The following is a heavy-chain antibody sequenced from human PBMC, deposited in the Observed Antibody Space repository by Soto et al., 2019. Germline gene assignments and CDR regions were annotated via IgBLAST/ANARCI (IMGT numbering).Heavy chain of an antibody. V-gene: IGHV3-30*03. CDR1: GFSFRNYG. D-gene: IGHD1-20*01. CDR2: ISYEGSRI. J-gene: IGHJ3*02. Sequence: GGSLRLSCAASGFSFRNYGMHWVRQAPGKGLEWVAVISYEGSRISYAASVKGRFTISRDNSKNAVFLKMASLRAEDTAVYFCAAYNTSRHAAFDIWGRGTLVTVSS. CDR3: AAYNTSRHAAFDI.